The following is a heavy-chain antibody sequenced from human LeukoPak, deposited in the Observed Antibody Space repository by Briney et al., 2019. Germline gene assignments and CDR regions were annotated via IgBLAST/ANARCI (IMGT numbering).Heavy chain of an antibody. D-gene: IGHD5-18*01. CDR2: INYSGTT. Sequence: SETLSLTCTVSGGSISGSSYHWGWLRQSQGQGLEWIGSINYSGTTYYNPSLKSRVTISVDTSKNQFSLKVSSVTAADTAVYYCATTYSYTSGGYDYWGQGTLVTVSS. CDR3: ATTYSYTSGGYDY. CDR1: GGSISGSSYH. J-gene: IGHJ4*02. V-gene: IGHV4-39*01.